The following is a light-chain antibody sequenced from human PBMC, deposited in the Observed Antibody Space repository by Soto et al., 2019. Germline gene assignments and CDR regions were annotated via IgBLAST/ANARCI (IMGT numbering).Light chain of an antibody. Sequence: HSALTHPASVSGSPGQSITISCTGTSSDVGRYNYVSWYQQFPGKAPKLIIYGVSNRPSGVSSRFSGYKSSNTASLTISGLQTEDEADYYCNSYAGTSYVFGTGTKVTVL. CDR3: NSYAGTSYV. CDR1: SSDVGRYNY. V-gene: IGLV2-14*01. CDR2: GVS. J-gene: IGLJ1*01.